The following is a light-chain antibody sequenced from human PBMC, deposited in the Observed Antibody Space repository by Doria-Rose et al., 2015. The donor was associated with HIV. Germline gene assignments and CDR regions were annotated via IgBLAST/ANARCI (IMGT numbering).Light chain of an antibody. CDR2: AAS. Sequence: ASQSISGYLNWYQQKLGKAPKLLIFAASNLQSGVPSRFSGSGSGTDFTLTINSLLPEDFATYYCQQSSSSPPYTFGQGTKLEIK. V-gene: IGKV1-39*01. J-gene: IGKJ2*01. CDR3: QQSSSSPPYT. CDR1: QSISGY.